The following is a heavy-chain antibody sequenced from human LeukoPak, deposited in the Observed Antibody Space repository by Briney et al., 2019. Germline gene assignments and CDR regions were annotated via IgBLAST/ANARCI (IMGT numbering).Heavy chain of an antibody. CDR3: AKDMVPAAHFYHFDY. CDR2: ISWNSGNI. V-gene: IGHV3-9*01. CDR1: GFTFDDYA. J-gene: IGHJ4*02. D-gene: IGHD2-2*01. Sequence: GRSLRLSCAASGFTFDDYAMHWVRQAPGKGLEWVSGISWNSGNIGYADSVKGRFTISRDNAKNSLYLQMNSLRAEDTALYYCAKDMVPAAHFYHFDYWGQGTLVTVSS.